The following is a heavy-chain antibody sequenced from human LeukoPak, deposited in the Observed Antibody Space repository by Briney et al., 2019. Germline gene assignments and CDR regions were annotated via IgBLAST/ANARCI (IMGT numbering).Heavy chain of an antibody. CDR2: INPNSGGT. J-gene: IGHJ4*02. CDR1: GYTFTGYY. V-gene: IGHV1-2*02. Sequence: ASVKVSCMASGYTFTGYYMHWVRQAPGQGLEWMGWINPNSGGTNYAQKFQGRVTVTRDTSISTAYMELSRLRSDDTVVYYCARDSGSYYVVGFDYWGQGTLVTVSS. CDR3: ARDSGSYYVVGFDY. D-gene: IGHD1-26*01.